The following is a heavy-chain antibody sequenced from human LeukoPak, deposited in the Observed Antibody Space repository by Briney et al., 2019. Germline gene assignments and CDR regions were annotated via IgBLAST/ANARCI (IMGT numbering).Heavy chain of an antibody. Sequence: PGGSLRLSCAPSGFTFTNAWMSWVRQAPGKALEWVGRIKSKADGGTTDFPAPVKGRFTISRDDSKNTLYLQMSSLKTEDTGVYYCTTDTFSGCHDCWGQGTLVTVSS. CDR3: TTDTFSGCHDC. D-gene: IGHD6-19*01. J-gene: IGHJ4*02. V-gene: IGHV3-15*01. CDR2: IKSKADGGTT. CDR1: GFTFTNAW.